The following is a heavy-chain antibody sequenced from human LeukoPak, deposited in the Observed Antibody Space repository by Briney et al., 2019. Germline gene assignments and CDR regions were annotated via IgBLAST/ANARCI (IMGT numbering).Heavy chain of an antibody. D-gene: IGHD3-16*01. V-gene: IGHV3-30*19. CDR1: GFTFSNYG. Sequence: PGGSLRLSCAASGFTFSNYGMHWVRQAPGKGLEWVAVISYDGSNKYYADSVKGRFTISRDNSKNTLYLQMNSLRAEDTAVYYCARDWGGGAFDIWGQGTMVTVSS. J-gene: IGHJ3*02. CDR3: ARDWGGGAFDI. CDR2: ISYDGSNK.